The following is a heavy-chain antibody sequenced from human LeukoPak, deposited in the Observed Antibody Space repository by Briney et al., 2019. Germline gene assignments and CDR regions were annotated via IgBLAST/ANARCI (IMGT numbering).Heavy chain of an antibody. CDR3: ARAKPRIAAAGLDDAFDI. V-gene: IGHV4-31*03. CDR1: GGSISSGGYY. CDR2: IYYSGST. Sequence: SETLSLTCTVSGGSISSGGYYWSWIRQHPGKGLEWIGYIYYSGSTYYNPSLKSRVTISVDTSKNQFSLKLSSVTAADTAVYYCARAKPRIAAAGLDDAFDIWGQGTMVTVSS. D-gene: IGHD6-13*01. J-gene: IGHJ3*02.